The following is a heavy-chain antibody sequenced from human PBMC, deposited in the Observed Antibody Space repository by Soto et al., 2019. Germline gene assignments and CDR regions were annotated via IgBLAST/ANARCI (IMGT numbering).Heavy chain of an antibody. CDR1: GGSISSYH. Sequence: SETLSLTCTVSGGSISSYHWTWIRQPPGKGLEWIGFMYNSGSTHYNPSLKSRVTISLDTSKNQFSLNLRSVTAADTAVYYCSSMGYHYGSGSYPLDYWGQGTLVTVSS. CDR3: SSMGYHYGSGSYPLDY. CDR2: MYNSGST. D-gene: IGHD3-10*01. J-gene: IGHJ4*02. V-gene: IGHV4-59*08.